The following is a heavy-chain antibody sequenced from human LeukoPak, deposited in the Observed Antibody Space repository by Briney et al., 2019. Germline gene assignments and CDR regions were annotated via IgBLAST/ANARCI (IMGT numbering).Heavy chain of an antibody. CDR2: ISAYNGNT. CDR3: ARVGRYYGSGSYFI. J-gene: IGHJ4*02. CDR1: GYTFTIYG. V-gene: IGHV1-18*01. Sequence: ASVTVSCKASGYTFTIYGISWVRQAPGQGLEWMGWISAYNGNTNYAQKLQGRVTMTTDTSTGTAYMELRSLRSNDTAVYYCARVGRYYGSGSYFIWGQGTLVTVSS. D-gene: IGHD3-10*01.